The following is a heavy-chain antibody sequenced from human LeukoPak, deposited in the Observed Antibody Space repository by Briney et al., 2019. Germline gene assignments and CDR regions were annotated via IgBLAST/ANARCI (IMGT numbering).Heavy chain of an antibody. J-gene: IGHJ5*02. Sequence: ASVKVSCKASGGTFSSYAISWVRQAPGQGLEWMGRIIPILGIANYAQKFQGRVTITADKSTSTAYMELSSLRSEDTAVYYCAREREYGSGVFWFDPWGQGTLVTVSS. V-gene: IGHV1-69*04. CDR2: IIPILGIA. D-gene: IGHD3-10*01. CDR1: GGTFSSYA. CDR3: AREREYGSGVFWFDP.